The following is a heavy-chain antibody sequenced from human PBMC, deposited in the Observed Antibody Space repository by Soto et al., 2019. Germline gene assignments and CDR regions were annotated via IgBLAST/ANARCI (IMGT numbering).Heavy chain of an antibody. Sequence: QVQLVQSGAEVKKPGSSVKVSCKASGGTFSSYAISWVRQAPGQGLEWMGGIIPIFGTANYAQKFQGRVTITAEESTSTDYMELSSLRSEDTAVYYCARRATVTKMPGWFDPWGQGTLVTVSS. CDR1: GGTFSSYA. V-gene: IGHV1-69*12. CDR2: IIPIFGTA. D-gene: IGHD4-17*01. J-gene: IGHJ5*02. CDR3: ARRATVTKMPGWFDP.